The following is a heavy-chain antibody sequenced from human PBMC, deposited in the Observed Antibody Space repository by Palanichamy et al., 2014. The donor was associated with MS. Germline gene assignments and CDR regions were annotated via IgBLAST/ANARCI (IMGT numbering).Heavy chain of an antibody. CDR3: VKEGFNWGSVLFDG. J-gene: IGHJ5*02. D-gene: IGHD7-27*01. V-gene: IGHV3-23*01. CDR1: GFTFSNYA. CDR2: LSGTGSNV. Sequence: EVQLLESGGDLVQPGGSLRLSCAASGFTFSNYAMSWVRQAPGKGLEWVSSLSGTGSNVYYADSVKGRFTVSRDSSDNTLFLHMDSLRAEDTAIYYCVKEGFNWGSVLFDGWGQGTLVTVSS.